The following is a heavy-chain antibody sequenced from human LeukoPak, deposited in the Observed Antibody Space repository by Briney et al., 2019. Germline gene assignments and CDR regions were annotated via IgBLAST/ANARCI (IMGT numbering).Heavy chain of an antibody. CDR1: GFTFSSYA. D-gene: IGHD3-10*01. CDR2: ISSNGGST. Sequence: GGSLRLSCAASGFTFSSYAMHWVRQAPGKGLEYVSAISSNGGSTYYANSVKGRFTISRDNSKNTLYLQMGSLRAEDMAVYYCARVRRYYYGSGSLYYFDYWGQGTLVTVSS. CDR3: ARVRRYYYGSGSLYYFDY. J-gene: IGHJ4*02. V-gene: IGHV3-64*01.